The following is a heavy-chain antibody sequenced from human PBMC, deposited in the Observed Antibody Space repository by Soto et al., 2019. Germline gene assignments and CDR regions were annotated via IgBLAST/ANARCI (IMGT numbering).Heavy chain of an antibody. CDR2: ISGRDDRT. Sequence: GGSLGLSCAASGFTFSTYEMSWVRQTPGKGLEWVSVISGRDDRTYYADSVKGRFTISRDNSKNTLFLQMRSLRAEDTAVYFCVKGGWLDYWGQGSLVTVSS. CDR1: GFTFSTYE. CDR3: VKGGWLDY. D-gene: IGHD6-19*01. J-gene: IGHJ4*02. V-gene: IGHV3-23*01.